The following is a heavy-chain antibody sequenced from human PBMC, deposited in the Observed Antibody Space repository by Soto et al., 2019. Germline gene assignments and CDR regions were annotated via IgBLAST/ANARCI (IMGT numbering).Heavy chain of an antibody. CDR3: TTEVRYDSSGYYGGGWFDP. D-gene: IGHD3-22*01. J-gene: IGHJ5*02. V-gene: IGHV3-15*01. CDR2: IKSKTDGGTT. CDR1: GFTFSNAW. Sequence: EVQLVESGGGLVKPGGSLRLSCAASGFTFSNAWMSWVRQAPGKGLEWVGRIKSKTDGGTTDYAAPVKGRFTISRDDSKNTLYLQMNSLKTADTAVYYCTTEVRYDSSGYYGGGWFDPWGQGTLVTVSS.